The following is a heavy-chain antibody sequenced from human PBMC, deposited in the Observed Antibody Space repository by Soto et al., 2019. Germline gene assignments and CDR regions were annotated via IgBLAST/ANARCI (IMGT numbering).Heavy chain of an antibody. CDR3: ARDPWAADY. Sequence: GGSLRLSCTASGFTFSDYSMNWVRHAPGKGLEWVSYISSSSGSTFYADSVRGRFTISRDNSKNTVNLQMNSLRAEDTAVYYCARDPWAADYWGQGTLVTVSS. CDR1: GFTFSDYS. D-gene: IGHD3-16*01. J-gene: IGHJ4*02. CDR2: ISSSSGST. V-gene: IGHV3-48*01.